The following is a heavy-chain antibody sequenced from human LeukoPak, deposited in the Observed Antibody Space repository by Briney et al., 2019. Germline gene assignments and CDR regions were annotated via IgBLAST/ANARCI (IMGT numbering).Heavy chain of an antibody. Sequence: GGSLRLPCAASGFTVSNNYMSCVRQAPGKGLEWLSVTYSGETQYTDSVKGRFTISRDDSKNTLYLQMNSLRAEDTAIYYCVRDQFSWGQGTTVTVSS. CDR1: GFTVSNNY. V-gene: IGHV3-66*01. J-gene: IGHJ6*02. D-gene: IGHD3-3*01. CDR2: TYSGET. CDR3: VRDQFS.